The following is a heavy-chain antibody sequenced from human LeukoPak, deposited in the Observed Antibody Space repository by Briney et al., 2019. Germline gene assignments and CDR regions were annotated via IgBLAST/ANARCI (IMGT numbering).Heavy chain of an antibody. J-gene: IGHJ5*02. CDR3: ARSFGDRSGYFPQPLSFDP. CDR1: GVSISSSNSY. CDR2: IYYSGST. D-gene: IGHD3-22*01. V-gene: IGHV4-39*01. Sequence: SETLSLTCTVSGVSISSSNSYWGWIRQPPGKGLEWIGSIYYSGSTYYNPSLKSRVTISVDTSKNQFSLKLSSVTAADTAVYYCARSFGDRSGYFPQPLSFDPWGQGTLVAVSS.